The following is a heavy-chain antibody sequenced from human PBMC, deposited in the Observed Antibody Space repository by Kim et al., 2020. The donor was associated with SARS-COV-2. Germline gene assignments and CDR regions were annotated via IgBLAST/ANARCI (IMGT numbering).Heavy chain of an antibody. CDR3: AAGIGWQIDY. D-gene: IGHD6-19*01. J-gene: IGHJ4*02. CDR1: GFSINDYW. Sequence: GGSLRLSCVGSGFSINDYWMNWIRQAPGKGLEWVAIIRQDGGESLYANALRGRFTISRDYKKNSLYLDINSLTGDDSAVYYCAAGIGWQIDYWGQGTLVTVSS. CDR2: IRQDGGES. V-gene: IGHV3-7*05.